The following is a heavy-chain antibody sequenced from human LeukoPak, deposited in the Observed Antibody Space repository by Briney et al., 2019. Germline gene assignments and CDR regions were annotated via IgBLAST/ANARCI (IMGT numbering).Heavy chain of an antibody. CDR2: ISGSGGST. CDR3: AKYVLRFLEPGLNYYMDV. Sequence: GGSLRLSCAASGFTVSSNYVSWVRQAPGKGLEWVSVISGSGGSTFCADSVKGRFTISRDNSKNTLYLQMNSLRAEDTAVYYCAKYVLRFLEPGLNYYMDVWGKGTTVTVSS. V-gene: IGHV3-23*01. D-gene: IGHD3-3*01. J-gene: IGHJ6*03. CDR1: GFTVSSNY.